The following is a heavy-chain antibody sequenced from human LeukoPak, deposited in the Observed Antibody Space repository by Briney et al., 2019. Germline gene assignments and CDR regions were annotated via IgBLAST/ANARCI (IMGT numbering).Heavy chain of an antibody. CDR3: AKTPDIDMIEVGTSFDY. D-gene: IGHD3-22*01. CDR2: IYIAGGT. V-gene: IGHV3-53*01. J-gene: IGHJ4*02. Sequence: PGGSLRLSCAASGFTVSSNYMTWVRQAPGKGLEWVSVIYIAGGTYYADSVKGRFTISRDNSKNTLHLQMNNLRAEDTALYYCAKTPDIDMIEVGTSFDYWSQGTLVSVST. CDR1: GFTVSSNY.